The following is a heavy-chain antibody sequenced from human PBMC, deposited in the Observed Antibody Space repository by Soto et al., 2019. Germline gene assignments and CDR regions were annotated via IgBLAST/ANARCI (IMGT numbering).Heavy chain of an antibody. CDR3: ARGGDYDYIWGASEYYFDY. CDR2: ISSSSSYI. V-gene: IGHV3-21*01. CDR1: GFTFSSYS. D-gene: IGHD3-16*01. J-gene: IGHJ4*02. Sequence: EVQLVESGGGLVKPGGSQRLSCAASGFTFSSYSMNWVRQAPGKGLEWVSSISSSSSYIYYADSVKGRFTISRDNAKNSLYLQMNSLRAEDTAVYYCARGGDYDYIWGASEYYFDYWGQGTLVTVSS.